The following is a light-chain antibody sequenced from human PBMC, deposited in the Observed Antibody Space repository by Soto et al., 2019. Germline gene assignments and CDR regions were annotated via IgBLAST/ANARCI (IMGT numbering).Light chain of an antibody. J-gene: IGKJ1*01. Sequence: EIVLPKSPGTLSLSTGERATLSCRASQSVSSSYLAWYQQKPGQAPRLLIYGASSRATGIPDRFSGSGSGTDFTLTISRLEPEDFAVYYCQQYGSSPRTFGQGTKVEIK. V-gene: IGKV3-20*01. CDR2: GAS. CDR1: QSVSSSY. CDR3: QQYGSSPRT.